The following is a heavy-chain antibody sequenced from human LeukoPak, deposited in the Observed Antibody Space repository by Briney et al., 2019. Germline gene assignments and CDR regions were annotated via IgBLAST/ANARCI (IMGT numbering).Heavy chain of an antibody. CDR3: AITPHLDCSGGSCYSGFGY. CDR2: IIPIFGTA. J-gene: IGHJ4*02. CDR1: GYTFTSYG. D-gene: IGHD2-15*01. V-gene: IGHV1-69*13. Sequence: SVKVSCKASGYTFTSYGISWVRQAPGQGLEWMGRIIPIFGTANYAQKFQGRVTITADESTSTAYMELSSLRSEDTAVYYCAITPHLDCSGGSCYSGFGYWGQGTLVTVSS.